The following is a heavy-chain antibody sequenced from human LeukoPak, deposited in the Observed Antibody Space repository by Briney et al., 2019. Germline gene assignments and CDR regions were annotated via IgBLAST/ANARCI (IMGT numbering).Heavy chain of an antibody. D-gene: IGHD6-19*01. CDR3: ARDSVAGVFDI. CDR1: GFTFSSYA. CDR2: ISGSGGST. Sequence: GGSLILSCAASGFTFSSYAMSWVRQAPGKGLEWVSAISGSGGSTYYADSVKGRFTISRDNSKDTLYLQMNSLRAEDTAVYYCARDSVAGVFDIWGQGTMVTVSS. V-gene: IGHV3-23*01. J-gene: IGHJ3*02.